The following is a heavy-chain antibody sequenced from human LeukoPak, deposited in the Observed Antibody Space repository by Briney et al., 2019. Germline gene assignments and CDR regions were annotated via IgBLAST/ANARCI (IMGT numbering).Heavy chain of an antibody. CDR3: TRGDLTTDY. CDR2: VSNSGDYI. D-gene: IGHD3-22*01. Sequence: PGGSLRLSCAASGFSFSSYRMNWVRQAPGKGLEWVSSVSNSGDYIHYADSVKGRFTISRDNSKNSLYLQMNSLRAEDTAVYFCTRGDLTTDYWGQGTLVTVSS. CDR1: GFSFSSYR. J-gene: IGHJ4*02. V-gene: IGHV3-21*06.